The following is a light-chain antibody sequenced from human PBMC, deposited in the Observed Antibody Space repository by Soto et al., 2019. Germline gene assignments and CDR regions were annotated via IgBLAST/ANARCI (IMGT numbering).Light chain of an antibody. Sequence: DIQMTQSPSSLSASVGDRVTITCRASQSIASYLNWYQQKPGKAPKLLIYAASSLQSGVPSRFSGSGSGTDFTLTIXSPLPEDFATYYCQQSYSASFGGGTKVDIK. CDR3: QQSYSAS. CDR1: QSIASY. CDR2: AAS. V-gene: IGKV1-39*01. J-gene: IGKJ4*01.